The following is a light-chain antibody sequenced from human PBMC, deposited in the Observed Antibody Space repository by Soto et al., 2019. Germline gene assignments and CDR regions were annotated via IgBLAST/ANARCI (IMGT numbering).Light chain of an antibody. J-gene: IGKJ5*01. CDR3: QQGNT. CDR2: DAS. Sequence: EIVLTQSPATLSWSPGERATLSCRASQSVSTYLAWYQQKPGQAPRLLIYDASNRATDVPARFSGSGSGTDLTLTISSLEPEDFAVYYCQQGNTFGQGTRLEIK. V-gene: IGKV3-11*01. CDR1: QSVSTY.